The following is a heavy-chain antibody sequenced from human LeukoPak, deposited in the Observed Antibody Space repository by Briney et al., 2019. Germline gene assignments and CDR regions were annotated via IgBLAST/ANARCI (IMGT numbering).Heavy chain of an antibody. Sequence: SETLSLTCTVSGGSISSSGYFWGWIRQPPGKGLEWIGLIYNSGSTNYNPSLKSRVTIFVDTSKNHFSLQLTSVTAADTAVYYRARGRSSGYSSAFDIWGQGAMVTVSS. D-gene: IGHD3-22*01. V-gene: IGHV4-61*03. CDR2: IYNSGST. J-gene: IGHJ3*02. CDR1: GGSISSSGYF. CDR3: ARGRSSGYSSAFDI.